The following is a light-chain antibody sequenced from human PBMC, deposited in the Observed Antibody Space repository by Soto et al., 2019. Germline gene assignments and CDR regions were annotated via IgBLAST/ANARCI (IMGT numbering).Light chain of an antibody. Sequence: QSVLTQPPSVSAAPGQKVTIACSGSSSNIGNNYVSWYQQLPGTAPKLLIYDNNKRPSGIPDRFSGSKSGTSATLGITGLQTGDEADYYCGTWDSSLSAYVFGTWTKGTVL. CDR3: GTWDSSLSAYV. J-gene: IGLJ1*01. CDR1: SSNIGNNY. CDR2: DNN. V-gene: IGLV1-51*01.